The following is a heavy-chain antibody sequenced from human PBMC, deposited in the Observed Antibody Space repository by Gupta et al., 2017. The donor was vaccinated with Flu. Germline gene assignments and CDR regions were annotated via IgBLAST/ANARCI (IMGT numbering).Heavy chain of an antibody. V-gene: IGHV4-59*01. CDR1: GGSISSYY. CDR2: IYYSGST. J-gene: IGHJ4*02. CDR3: ASCPLDGAVDY. D-gene: IGHD1-26*01. Sequence: QVQLQESGPGLVKPSETLSLTCTVSGGSISSYYWSWIRQPPGKGLEWIGYIYYSGSTNYNPSLKSRVTISVDTSKNQFSLKLSSVTAADTAVYYGASCPLDGAVDYWGQGTLVTVSS.